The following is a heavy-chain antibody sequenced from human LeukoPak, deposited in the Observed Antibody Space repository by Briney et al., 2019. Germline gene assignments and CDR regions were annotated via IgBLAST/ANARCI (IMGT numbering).Heavy chain of an antibody. CDR1: GFTYSHYG. Sequence: GRSLRLSCAASGFTYSHYGMHWVRRAPGKGLEWVAVIWSDGTETYYGDAVKGRFTISRDNSRNILYLQIDSLRGEDTAVYYCAKDAQRGFDYSNSLEYWGQGTLVTVSS. J-gene: IGHJ4*02. CDR2: IWSDGTET. D-gene: IGHD4-11*01. V-gene: IGHV3-33*06. CDR3: AKDAQRGFDYSNSLEY.